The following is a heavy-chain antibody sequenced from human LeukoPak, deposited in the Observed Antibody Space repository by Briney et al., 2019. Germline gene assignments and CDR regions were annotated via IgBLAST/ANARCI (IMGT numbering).Heavy chain of an antibody. CDR3: ARPLRGYSYGGQGFDY. CDR2: TYPGDSDT. J-gene: IGHJ4*02. D-gene: IGHD5-18*01. V-gene: IGHV5-51*01. Sequence: GESLKISCKGSGYSFTSYWIGWVRQMPGKGLEWMGITYPGDSDTRYSPSFQGQVTISADKSISTAYLQWSSLKASDTAMYYCARPLRGYSYGGQGFDYWGQGTLVTVSS. CDR1: GYSFTSYW.